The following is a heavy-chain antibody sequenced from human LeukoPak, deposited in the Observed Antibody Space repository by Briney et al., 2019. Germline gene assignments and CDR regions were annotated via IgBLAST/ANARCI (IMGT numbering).Heavy chain of an antibody. CDR1: GFTFNNYW. CDR2: IKEDGSEK. D-gene: IGHD3-10*01. CDR3: ARDRGWFAMDV. Sequence: GGSLRLSCVVSGFTFNNYWMAWVRQAPGKGLEWVANIKEDGSEKYYVDSVKGRFTISRDNAKNSLYLQMNSLRAEDTAVYHCARDRGWFAMDVWGQGTTVTVSS. J-gene: IGHJ6*02. V-gene: IGHV3-7*01.